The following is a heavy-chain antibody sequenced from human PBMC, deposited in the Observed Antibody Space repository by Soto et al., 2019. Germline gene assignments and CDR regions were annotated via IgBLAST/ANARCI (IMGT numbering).Heavy chain of an antibody. Sequence: ASVKVSCKASGYSFTGNSMHWVRQAPGQGLEWMGWISANNGNTSYAQKLQGRVTMTTDTSTSTAYMELRSLRSDDTAVYYCARDRYGDYVGWFDPWGQGTLVTVSS. V-gene: IGHV1-18*04. CDR1: GYSFTGNS. CDR2: ISANNGNT. J-gene: IGHJ5*02. D-gene: IGHD4-17*01. CDR3: ARDRYGDYVGWFDP.